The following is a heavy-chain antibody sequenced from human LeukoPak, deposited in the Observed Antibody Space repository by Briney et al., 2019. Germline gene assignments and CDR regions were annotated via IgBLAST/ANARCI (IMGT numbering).Heavy chain of an antibody. V-gene: IGHV3-53*01. J-gene: IGHJ5*02. CDR2: MYSRGDT. CDR3: ARDAPQVPAAGVLAS. CDR1: GFTVSDNY. Sequence: GGSLRLSCADSGFTVSDNYMSWVRQAPGKGLEWVSVMYSRGDTYYANSVKGRFTFSRDISKNTLYLQMNGLRTEDTAMYYCARDAPQVPAAGVLASWGQGTLVIVSS. D-gene: IGHD6-13*01.